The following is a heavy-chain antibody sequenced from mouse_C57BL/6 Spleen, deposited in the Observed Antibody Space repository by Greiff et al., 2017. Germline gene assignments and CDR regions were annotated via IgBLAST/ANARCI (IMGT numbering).Heavy chain of an antibody. CDR3: ARVFSYYAMDY. V-gene: IGHV1-26*01. J-gene: IGHJ4*01. CDR2: INPNNGGT. CDR1: GYTFTDYY. Sequence: VQLQQSGPELVKPGASVKISCKASGYTFTDYYMNWVKQSHGKSLEWIGDINPNNGGTSYNQKFKGKATLTVDKSSSTAYMELRSLTSEDSAVYYCARVFSYYAMDYWGQGTSVTVSS.